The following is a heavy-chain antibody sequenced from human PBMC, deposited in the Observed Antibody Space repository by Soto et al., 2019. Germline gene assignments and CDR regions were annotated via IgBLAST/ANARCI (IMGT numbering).Heavy chain of an antibody. V-gene: IGHV4-61*01. CDR2: IYYSGST. Sequence: SETLSLTCTVSGGSVSSGSYYWSWIRQPPGKGLEWIGYIYYSGSTNYNPSLKSRVTISVDTSKNQFSLKLSSVTAADTAVYYCAIGSSTTGAFDIWGQGTMVTVS. J-gene: IGHJ3*02. CDR1: GGSVSSGSYY. D-gene: IGHD1-1*01. CDR3: AIGSSTTGAFDI.